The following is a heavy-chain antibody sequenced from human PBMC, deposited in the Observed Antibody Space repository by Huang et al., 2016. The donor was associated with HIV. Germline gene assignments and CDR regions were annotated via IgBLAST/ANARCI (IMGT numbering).Heavy chain of an antibody. Sequence: QVQLVQSGAEVKKPGASVTVSCKGSGYSFITYYIHWVRQAPGQGRVWIAIINPSGGSTIYEPKVEGRVVMTYDTSTSTVYMELSNVRSEDTAGYHGARDPRGFYCGDDCNSGAFDYWGQRTLVTVSS. CDR2: INPSGGST. D-gene: IGHD2-21*02. V-gene: IGHV1-46*01. CDR1: GYSFITYY. J-gene: IGHJ4*02. CDR3: ARDPRGFYCGDDCNSGAFDY.